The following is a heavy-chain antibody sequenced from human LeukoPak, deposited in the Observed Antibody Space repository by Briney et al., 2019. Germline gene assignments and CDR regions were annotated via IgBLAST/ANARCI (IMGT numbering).Heavy chain of an antibody. Sequence: GASVKVSCKASGGTFSSYAISWVRQAPGQGLEWMGGIIPIFGTANYAQEFQGRVTITTDESTSTAYMELSSLRSEDTAVYYCARSRTYGDYVTHFDYWGQGTLVTVSS. J-gene: IGHJ4*02. D-gene: IGHD4-17*01. CDR2: IIPIFGTA. CDR3: ARSRTYGDYVTHFDY. CDR1: GGTFSSYA. V-gene: IGHV1-69*05.